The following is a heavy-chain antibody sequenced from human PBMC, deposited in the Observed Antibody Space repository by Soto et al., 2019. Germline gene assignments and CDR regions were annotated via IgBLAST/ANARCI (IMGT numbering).Heavy chain of an antibody. CDR3: ARHNYGSGSTYFDY. Sequence: SETQSHTSPVSGGYISSYYWSWIRQPQEKGLEWIGYTYYSGSTNYNPSHKSRVTISVDTSKSQFSLKLNSMTASYTAVYYCARHNYGSGSTYFDYWGQGTLVTVSS. D-gene: IGHD3-10*01. CDR2: TYYSGST. V-gene: IGHV4-59*08. J-gene: IGHJ4*02. CDR1: GGYISSYY.